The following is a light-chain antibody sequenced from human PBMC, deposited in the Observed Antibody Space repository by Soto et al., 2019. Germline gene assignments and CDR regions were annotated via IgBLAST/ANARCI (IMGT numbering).Light chain of an antibody. CDR1: QSVTHS. Sequence: EIVLTQSPATLSLSPGERAALSCRASQSVTHSIAWYQHKLGQAPRLLVYDTSNRAVGVPGRFSGSGLGTDFPLTISSLEPEDFAFYYCQRRGTWPPAFGQGTKVEIK. CDR3: QRRGTWPPA. CDR2: DTS. V-gene: IGKV3-11*01. J-gene: IGKJ1*01.